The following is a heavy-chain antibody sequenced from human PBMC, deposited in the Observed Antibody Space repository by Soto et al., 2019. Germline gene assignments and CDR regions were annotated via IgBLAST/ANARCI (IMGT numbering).Heavy chain of an antibody. D-gene: IGHD2-15*01. J-gene: IGHJ4*02. CDR1: GGSISSSSYY. V-gene: IGHV4-39*01. CDR3: ARLGCSGGSCYIYFDY. CDR2: IYYSGST. Sequence: LSLTCTVSGGSISSSSYYWGWIRQPPGKGLEWIGSIYYSGSTYYNPSLKSRVTISVDTSKNQFSLKLSSVTAADTAVYYCARLGCSGGSCYIYFDYWGQGTLVTVSS.